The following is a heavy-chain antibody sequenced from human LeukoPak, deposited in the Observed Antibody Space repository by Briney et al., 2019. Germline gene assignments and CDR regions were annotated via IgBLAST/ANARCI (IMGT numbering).Heavy chain of an antibody. CDR2: INHISTI. V-gene: IGHV4-34*01. CDR3: ARMWFYSGSFSFDY. CDR1: DGSFSTYN. Sequence: SETLSLTCGVYDGSFSTYNWTWIRQPPGQGLEWIGQINHISTIKYNPSLESRVTLSVDTSKNQFSLRLTSVTAADTAVYYCARMWFYSGSFSFDYWGQGILVTVSS. D-gene: IGHD2-15*01. J-gene: IGHJ4*02.